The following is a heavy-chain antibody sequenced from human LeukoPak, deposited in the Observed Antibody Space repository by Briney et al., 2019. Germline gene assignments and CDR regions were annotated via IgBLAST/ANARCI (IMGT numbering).Heavy chain of an antibody. D-gene: IGHD6-25*01. J-gene: IGHJ2*01. CDR1: GFTISSSQ. CDR2: MWRDEDYT. Sequence: GGSPRVSCAASGFTISSSQMHWVRPAPGKGLGWVSHMWRDEDYTNYADSVRGRITISRDNDNNMLFLQMNSLRGEDPAVYYCTRDQGSDSRDWYFYVWGGGTLVTVSS. CDR3: TRDQGSDSRDWYFYV. V-gene: IGHV3-74*01.